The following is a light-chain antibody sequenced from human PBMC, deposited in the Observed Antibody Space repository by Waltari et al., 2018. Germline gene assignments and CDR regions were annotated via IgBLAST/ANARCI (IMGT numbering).Light chain of an antibody. CDR1: PSDIGLYDY. Sequence: QSALTQPASVSGSPGQSITISCTGTPSDIGLYDYVSRYQQRPGKAPKLMIFDVTKRPSGVSNRFSGSKSGDTASLTISGLQAEDEADYYCSAYTGGSTLVVFGGGTKVIVL. CDR2: DVT. V-gene: IGLV2-14*01. CDR3: SAYTGGSTLVV. J-gene: IGLJ2*01.